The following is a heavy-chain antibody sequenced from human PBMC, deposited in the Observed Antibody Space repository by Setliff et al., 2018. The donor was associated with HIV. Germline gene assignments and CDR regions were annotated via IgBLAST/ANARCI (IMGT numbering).Heavy chain of an antibody. Sequence: ASVKVSCKASGYTFTSYDINWVRQATGQGLEWMGWMNPNSGNTGYAQKFQGRVTMTRNTSISTAYMELSSLRSEDTAVYYCARGAVDDDYFEYWGQGTLVTVSS. J-gene: IGHJ4*02. CDR3: ARGAVDDDYFEY. V-gene: IGHV1-8*02. D-gene: IGHD2-15*01. CDR2: MNPNSGNT. CDR1: GYTFTSYD.